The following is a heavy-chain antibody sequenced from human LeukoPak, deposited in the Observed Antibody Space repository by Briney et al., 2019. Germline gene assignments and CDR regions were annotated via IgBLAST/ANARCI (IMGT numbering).Heavy chain of an antibody. D-gene: IGHD5-12*01. CDR3: ARTSVTTISYWYFDL. J-gene: IGHJ2*01. Sequence: ASVKVSCKASGYRFTGYFMHWVRQAPGQGLEWMGRISPNSGATNYAQKFQGRVTMTRDTSISTAYMELSSLISDDTAVYYCARTSVTTISYWYFDLWGRGTLVTVSS. CDR2: ISPNSGAT. V-gene: IGHV1-2*06. CDR1: GYRFTGYF.